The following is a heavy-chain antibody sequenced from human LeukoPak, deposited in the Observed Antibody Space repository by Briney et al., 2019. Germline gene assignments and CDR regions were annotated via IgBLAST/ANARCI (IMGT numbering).Heavy chain of an antibody. Sequence: GGSLRLSCAASGFTVSSNYMSWVRQAPGKGLEWVSVIYSGGTTYYADSVRGRFTISRDNAKNSLYLQTNSLRDEDTAVYYCARDGEMATNPYYFDYWGQGTLVTVSS. J-gene: IGHJ4*02. V-gene: IGHV3-66*01. CDR2: IYSGGTT. CDR3: ARDGEMATNPYYFDY. CDR1: GFTVSSNY. D-gene: IGHD5-24*01.